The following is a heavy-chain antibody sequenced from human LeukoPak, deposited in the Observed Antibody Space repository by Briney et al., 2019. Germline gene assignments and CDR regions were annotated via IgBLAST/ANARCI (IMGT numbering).Heavy chain of an antibody. CDR2: ISYDGSNK. J-gene: IGHJ4*02. V-gene: IGHV3-30-3*01. CDR3: ARDVGVDSSGPYYFDY. CDR1: GFTFSSYA. Sequence: GGSLRLSCAASGFTFSSYAMHWVRQAPGKGLEWVAVISYDGSNKYYADSVKGRFTISRNNSKNTLYLQMNSLRAEDTAVYYCARDVGVDSSGPYYFDYWGQGTLVTVSS. D-gene: IGHD3-22*01.